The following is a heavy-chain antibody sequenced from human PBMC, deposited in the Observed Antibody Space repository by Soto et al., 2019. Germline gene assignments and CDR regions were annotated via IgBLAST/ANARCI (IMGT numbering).Heavy chain of an antibody. D-gene: IGHD6-19*01. CDR1: GGSISSGGYS. Sequence: QLQLQESGSGLVKPSQTLSLTCAVPGGSISSGGYSWSWIRQPPGKGLEWIGYIYHSGSTYYNPSLKSRVTISVDRSKTQFSLKLSSVTAADTAVYYCARAGGLGAVAVDYWGQGTLVTVSS. CDR2: IYHSGST. CDR3: ARAGGLGAVAVDY. J-gene: IGHJ4*02. V-gene: IGHV4-30-2*01.